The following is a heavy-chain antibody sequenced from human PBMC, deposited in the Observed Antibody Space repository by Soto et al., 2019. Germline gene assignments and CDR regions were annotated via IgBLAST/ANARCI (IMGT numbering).Heavy chain of an antibody. CDR1: GFTFSSYG. Sequence: SGGSLRLSCAASGFTFSSYGMHWVRQAPGKGLEWVAVIWYDGSNKYYADSVKGRFTISRDNSKNTLYLQMNSLRAEDTAVYYCARDEAYYYDSSGNDAFDIWGQGTMVTVSS. CDR3: ARDEAYYYDSSGNDAFDI. D-gene: IGHD3-22*01. J-gene: IGHJ3*02. CDR2: IWYDGSNK. V-gene: IGHV3-33*01.